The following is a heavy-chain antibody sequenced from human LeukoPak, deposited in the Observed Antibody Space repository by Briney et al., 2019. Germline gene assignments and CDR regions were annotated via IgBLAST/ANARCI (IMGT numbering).Heavy chain of an antibody. Sequence: GGSLRLSCAASGFTFSTYWMSWVRQAPGKGLEWVANIKEDGSDENYVDSVKGRFTISRDNAKDSLYLQLNSLRAEDTAVYYCAKGDYYDLDYWGQGTLVTVSP. CDR1: GFTFSTYW. CDR2: IKEDGSDE. D-gene: IGHD3-22*01. CDR3: AKGDYYDLDY. V-gene: IGHV3-7*02. J-gene: IGHJ4*02.